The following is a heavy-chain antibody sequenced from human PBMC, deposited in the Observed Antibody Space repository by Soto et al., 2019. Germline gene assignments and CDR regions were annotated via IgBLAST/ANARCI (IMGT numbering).Heavy chain of an antibody. CDR2: IYWAGDN. V-gene: IGHV2-5*02. J-gene: IGHJ4*02. CDR3: ALTGYSSTWHGRTWDY. Sequence: QITLKESGPTLVKPTQTLTLTCTFSGFSLSTSEVGVGWIRPPPGKALEWLALIYWAGDNRYSPSLKTRLTSSKDTFKNQVVLTMTNMDPVDTATYYGALTGYSSTWHGRTWDYWGQVTLVTVSS. CDR1: GFSLSTSEVG. D-gene: IGHD6-13*01.